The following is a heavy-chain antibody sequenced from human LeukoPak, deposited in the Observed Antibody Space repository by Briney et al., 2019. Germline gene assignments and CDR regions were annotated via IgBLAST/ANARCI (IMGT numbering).Heavy chain of an antibody. CDR3: VRVMRLFGNWFDP. J-gene: IGHJ5*02. CDR1: GYTFTSYG. Sequence: ASVKVSCKASGYTFTSYGITWVRQAPGQGLEWMGWISGYNGNTNYAQKLQGRVTMTTDTSTSTAYMELRSLRSDDTAVHYCVRVMRLFGNWFDPWGQGTLVTVSS. V-gene: IGHV1-18*01. D-gene: IGHD3-10*02. CDR2: ISGYNGNT.